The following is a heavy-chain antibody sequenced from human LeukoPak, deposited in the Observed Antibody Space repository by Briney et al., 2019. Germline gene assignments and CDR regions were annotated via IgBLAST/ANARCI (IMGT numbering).Heavy chain of an antibody. CDR3: AREGYYYGMDV. CDR2: ISCSSSYI. Sequence: PGGSLRLSCAASGFTFSSYSMNWVRQAPGKGLEWVSSISCSSSYIYYADSAKGRFTISRDNAKNSLYLQMSNLRAEDTAVYYCAREGYYYGMDVWGQGTTVTVSS. V-gene: IGHV3-21*01. J-gene: IGHJ6*02. CDR1: GFTFSSYS.